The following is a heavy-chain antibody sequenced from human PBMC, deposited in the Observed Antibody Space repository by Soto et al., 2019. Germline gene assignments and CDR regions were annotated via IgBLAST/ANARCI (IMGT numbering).Heavy chain of an antibody. Sequence: EVQLVESGGGLVQPGGSLRLSCAASGFTFTNYWMNWVRQAPGKGLEWVANIKQDGSENYYVDSVKGRFTISRDNAKNSLYLQMNSLRAEDTAVYYCARGMIIAANWFDPWGQGTLVTVSS. D-gene: IGHD6-13*01. CDR2: IKQDGSEN. V-gene: IGHV3-7*03. CDR3: ARGMIIAANWFDP. J-gene: IGHJ5*02. CDR1: GFTFTNYW.